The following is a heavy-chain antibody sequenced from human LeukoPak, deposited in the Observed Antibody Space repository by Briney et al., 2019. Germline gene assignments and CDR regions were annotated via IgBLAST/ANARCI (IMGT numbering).Heavy chain of an antibody. CDR2: IQGSVRT. V-gene: IGHV4-4*09. J-gene: IGHJ4*02. CDR1: GVSINSHY. CDR3: VVSPNQDFFDY. Sequence: SETLSLTCTVSGVSINSHYLNWIRQPPGQGLEWIWHIQGSVRTNYNPSLKSRVTITVDPSKSQFSLHLKSLTDADTAVYYCVVSPNQDFFDYWGQGPLVTVSS.